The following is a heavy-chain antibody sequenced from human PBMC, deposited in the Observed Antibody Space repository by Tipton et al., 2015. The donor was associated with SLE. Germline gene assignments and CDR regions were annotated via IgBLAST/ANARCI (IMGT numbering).Heavy chain of an antibody. Sequence: TLSLTCTVSGGSISSHYWSWIRQPPGKGLEWIGYIYYSGSTNYNPSLKSRVTISVDTSKNQFSLKLSSVTAADTAVYYCARVRTYSYGYRYWGQGTLVTVSS. CDR2: IYYSGST. J-gene: IGHJ4*02. V-gene: IGHV4-59*11. CDR1: GGSISSHY. D-gene: IGHD5-18*01. CDR3: ARVRTYSYGYRY.